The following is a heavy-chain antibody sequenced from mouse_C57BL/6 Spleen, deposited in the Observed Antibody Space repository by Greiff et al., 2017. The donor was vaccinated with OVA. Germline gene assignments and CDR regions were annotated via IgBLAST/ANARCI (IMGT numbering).Heavy chain of an antibody. CDR2: INPNYGTT. V-gene: IGHV1-39*01. CDR3: ARSITTVVYWYFDV. D-gene: IGHD1-1*01. CDR1: GYSFTDYN. J-gene: IGHJ1*03. Sequence: VQLKESGPELVKPGASVKISCKASGYSFTDYNMNWVKQSNGKSLEWIGVINPNYGTTSYNQKFKGKATLTVDQSSSTAYMQLNSLTSEDSAVYYCARSITTVVYWYFDVWSTGTTVTVSS.